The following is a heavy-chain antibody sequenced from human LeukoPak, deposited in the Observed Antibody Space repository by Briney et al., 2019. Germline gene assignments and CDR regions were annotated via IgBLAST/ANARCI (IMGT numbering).Heavy chain of an antibody. D-gene: IGHD3-3*01. CDR3: ARDRGTYYDFWSGCPDY. CDR1: GFTFDDYG. J-gene: IGHJ4*02. Sequence: GGSLRLSCAASGFTFDDYGMSWVRQAPGKGLEWVSGINWNGGSTGYADSVKGRFTISRDNAKNSLYLQMNSLRAEDTALYYCARDRGTYYDFWSGCPDYWGQGTLVTVSS. V-gene: IGHV3-20*04. CDR2: INWNGGST.